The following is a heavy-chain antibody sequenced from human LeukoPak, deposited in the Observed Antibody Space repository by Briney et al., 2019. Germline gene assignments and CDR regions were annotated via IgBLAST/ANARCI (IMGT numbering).Heavy chain of an antibody. Sequence: SETLSLTCTVSGGSISSSSYYWGWIRQPPGKGLEWIGSIYYSGSTYYNPSLKSRATISVDTSKNQFSLKLSSVTAADTAVYYCARRPEMATDFDYWGQGTLVTVSS. CDR1: GGSISSSSYY. V-gene: IGHV4-39*01. D-gene: IGHD5-24*01. J-gene: IGHJ4*02. CDR3: ARRPEMATDFDY. CDR2: IYYSGST.